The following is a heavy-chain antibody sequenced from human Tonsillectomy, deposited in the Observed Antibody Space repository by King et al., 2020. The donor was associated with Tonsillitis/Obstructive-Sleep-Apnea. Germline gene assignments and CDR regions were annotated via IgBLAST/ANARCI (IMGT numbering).Heavy chain of an antibody. J-gene: IGHJ6*03. CDR3: TRDLDFYYSMDV. Sequence: QLVQSGGGLVKPGGSLRLSCAASGFTFSTYTMNWVRQAPGKGLEWVSSISSTSRYIYYADSVKGRFTISRDNAKNSLYLQMNSLRAEDTAVFYCTRDLDFYYSMDVWGKGTTVTVSS. CDR2: ISSTSRYI. CDR1: GFTFSTYT. V-gene: IGHV3-21*01.